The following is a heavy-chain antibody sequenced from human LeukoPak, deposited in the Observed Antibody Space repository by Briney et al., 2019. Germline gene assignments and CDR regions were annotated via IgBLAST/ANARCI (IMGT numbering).Heavy chain of an antibody. J-gene: IGHJ4*02. CDR1: GGSFSGYY. CDR2: INHSGST. V-gene: IGHV4-34*01. D-gene: IGHD6-13*01. CDR3: ARAGIAAARDY. Sequence: PSETLSLTCAVYGGSFSGYYWSWIRQPPGKGLEWIGEINHSGSTNYNPFLKSRVTISVDTSKNQFSLKLSSVTAADTAVYYCARAGIAAARDYWGQGTLVTVSS.